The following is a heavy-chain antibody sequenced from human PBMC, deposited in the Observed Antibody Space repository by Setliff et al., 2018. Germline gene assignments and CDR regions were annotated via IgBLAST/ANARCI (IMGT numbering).Heavy chain of an antibody. Sequence: PSETLSLTCTVSGGSISSRSYYWGWNRQPPGKGLEWIGSIYYSGSTYYKPSLKSRVTISVDTSKNQFSLKLSSVTAADTAVYYCARVSSYGSGSYYYYYYGVDVWGQGTTVTVSS. CDR1: GGSISSRSYY. J-gene: IGHJ6*02. CDR3: ARVSSYGSGSYYYYYYGVDV. CDR2: IYYSGST. D-gene: IGHD3-10*01. V-gene: IGHV4-39*07.